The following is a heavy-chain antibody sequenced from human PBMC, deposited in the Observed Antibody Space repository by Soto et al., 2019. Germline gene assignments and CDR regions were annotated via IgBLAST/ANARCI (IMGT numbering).Heavy chain of an antibody. D-gene: IGHD2-2*02. CDR2: IYPGDSDT. V-gene: IGHV5-51*01. Sequence: PGESLQVSCKGSGYSFTTYWIGWVRQMPGKGLEWMGIIYPGDSDTTYSPSFQGQVTMSVDKSINTAYLQWSSLKASDIAMYYCARLDMAISRYGMDVWGQGTTVTVSS. J-gene: IGHJ6*02. CDR1: GYSFTTYW. CDR3: ARLDMAISRYGMDV.